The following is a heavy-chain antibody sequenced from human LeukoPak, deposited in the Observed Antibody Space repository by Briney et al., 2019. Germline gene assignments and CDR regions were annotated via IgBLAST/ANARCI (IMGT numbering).Heavy chain of an antibody. D-gene: IGHD1-26*01. CDR3: ATDFDVVGASKNY. CDR1: GYTLTELS. CDR2: FDPEDGET. Sequence: ASVKVPCKVSGYTLTELSMHWVRQAPGKGLEWMGGFDPEDGETIYAQKFQGRVTMTEDTSTDTAYMELSSLRSEDTAVYYCATDFDVVGASKNYWGQGTLVTVSS. V-gene: IGHV1-24*01. J-gene: IGHJ4*02.